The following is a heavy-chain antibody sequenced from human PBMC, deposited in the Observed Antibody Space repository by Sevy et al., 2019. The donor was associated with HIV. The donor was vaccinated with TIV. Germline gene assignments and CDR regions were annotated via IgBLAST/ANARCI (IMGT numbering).Heavy chain of an antibody. CDR3: ARIFSGSYYDGYNWSDP. J-gene: IGHJ5*02. D-gene: IGHD3-10*02. V-gene: IGHV1-18*01. CDR1: GYTFTTYG. CDR2: ISPYNGDT. Sequence: GGSLRLSCQTSGYTFTTYGITWVRQAPGQGLDWMGWISPYNGDTKYAQRFQGRVIMTADTSTNTVYMELRNLRFDDTAVYYCARIFSGSYYDGYNWSDPWGQGAMVTISS.